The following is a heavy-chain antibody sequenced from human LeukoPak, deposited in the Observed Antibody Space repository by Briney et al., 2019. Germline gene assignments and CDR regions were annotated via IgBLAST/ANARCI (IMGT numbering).Heavy chain of an antibody. CDR2: IGIDSGNT. J-gene: IGHJ4*02. Sequence: GGSLRLSCTASGFPFIEYSMTWVRQVPGKGLEWNAYIGIDSGNTKYADSVRGRFTISADKTKNSLCLQMNSLRVDDTAVYYCARDHNYAFDNWGQGTLVSVAS. CDR1: GFPFIEYS. D-gene: IGHD1-1*01. CDR3: ARDHNYAFDN. V-gene: IGHV3-48*01.